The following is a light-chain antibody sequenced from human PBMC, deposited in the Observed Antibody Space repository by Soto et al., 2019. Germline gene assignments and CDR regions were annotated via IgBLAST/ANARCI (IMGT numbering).Light chain of an antibody. Sequence: DIQMTQSPSSLSASVGDRVTITCRASQGIANYLAWYQQKPGRVPKLLIYAASTLESGVPSRFSGSGFGTEFSLTISSLQPDDFGSYYCQHMRTFGQGTKVDIK. CDR3: QHMRT. J-gene: IGKJ1*01. CDR1: QGIANY. CDR2: AAS. V-gene: IGKV1-16*01.